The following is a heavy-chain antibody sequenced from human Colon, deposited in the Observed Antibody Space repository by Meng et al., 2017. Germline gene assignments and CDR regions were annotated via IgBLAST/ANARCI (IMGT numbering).Heavy chain of an antibody. CDR1: GYTFTSYY. J-gene: IGHJ4*02. V-gene: IGHV1-46*01. Sequence: ASVKVSCKASGYTFTSYYMHCLLHPPGQGLEWMGIINPSGGSTSYAQKFQGRVTMTRDTSTSTVYMELSSLRSEDTAVYYCARGDRGLRLGELSSFDYWGQGTLVTVSS. CDR2: INPSGGST. D-gene: IGHD3-16*02. CDR3: ARGDRGLRLGELSSFDY.